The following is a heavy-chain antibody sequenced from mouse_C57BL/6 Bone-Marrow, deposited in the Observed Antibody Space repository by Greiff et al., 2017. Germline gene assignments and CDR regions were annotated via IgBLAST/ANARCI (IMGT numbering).Heavy chain of an antibody. CDR1: GYSITSGSY. CDR2: ISYDGSN. Sequence: DVQLQESGPGLVKPSQSLSLTCSVTGYSITSGSYWNCIRQFPGNKLEWMGYISYDGSNNSNPSLKNRISITRYTSKNQFFLKLNSVTTEDTATYYCASAHYDYDLAMDYWGQGTSVTVSS. CDR3: ASAHYDYDLAMDY. J-gene: IGHJ4*01. D-gene: IGHD2-4*01. V-gene: IGHV3-6*01.